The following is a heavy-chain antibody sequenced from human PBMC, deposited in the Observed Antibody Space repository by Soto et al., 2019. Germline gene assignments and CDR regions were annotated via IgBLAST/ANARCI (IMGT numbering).Heavy chain of an antibody. J-gene: IGHJ5*02. Sequence: PGGSLRLSCTASGLTYSTYWMPWVRQAPGKGLVWVARINSDGRTTTYADSVKGRFTISRDNAKNTLYLQMNRLSAEDTAIYDCATVATGSYFWFDPWGQGTLVTVAS. D-gene: IGHD1-26*01. CDR2: INSDGRTT. CDR1: GLTYSTYW. CDR3: ATVATGSYFWFDP. V-gene: IGHV3-74*03.